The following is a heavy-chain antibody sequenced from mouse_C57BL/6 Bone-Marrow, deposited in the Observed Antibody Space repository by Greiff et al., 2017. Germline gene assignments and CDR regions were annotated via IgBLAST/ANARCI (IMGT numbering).Heavy chain of an antibody. V-gene: IGHV1-42*01. CDR1: GYSFTGYY. CDR2: INPSTGGT. Sequence: EVQRVESGPELVKPGASVKISCKASGYSFTGYYMNWVKQSPEKSLEWIGEINPSTGGTTYKQKFKAKATLTVDKSSSTVYMQLKSLSSEDSAVYYCARYYYYCGSSHWYFDVWGTGTTVTVSS. D-gene: IGHD1-1*01. J-gene: IGHJ1*03. CDR3: ARYYYYCGSSHWYFDV.